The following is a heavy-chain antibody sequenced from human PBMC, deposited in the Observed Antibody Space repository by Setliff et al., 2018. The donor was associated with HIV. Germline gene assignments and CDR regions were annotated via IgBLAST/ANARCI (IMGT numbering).Heavy chain of an antibody. Sequence: PGGSLRLSCVASGFTFSDNGMVWVRQAPGKGLVWVFGMNTDGSSTRYADSVKGRFTISRDNAKNMLYLQMNSLSADDTAVYYCVRGSGYYYFDNWGQGALVTVSS. CDR1: GFTFSDNG. CDR2: MNTDGSST. D-gene: IGHD3-22*01. CDR3: VRGSGYYYFDN. J-gene: IGHJ4*02. V-gene: IGHV3-74*01.